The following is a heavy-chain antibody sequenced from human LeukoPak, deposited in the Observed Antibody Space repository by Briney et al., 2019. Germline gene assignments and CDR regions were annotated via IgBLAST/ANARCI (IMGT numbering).Heavy chain of an antibody. CDR3: AKDRQRATTRRTFFDY. D-gene: IGHD1-1*01. Sequence: PGGSLRLSCAASGFTFSSYGMHWVRQAPGKGLEWVAVISYDGSNKYYADSVKGRFTISRDNSKNTLYLQMNSLRAEDTAVYYCAKDRQRATTRRTFFDYWGQGTLVTVSS. J-gene: IGHJ4*02. CDR1: GFTFSSYG. CDR2: ISYDGSNK. V-gene: IGHV3-30*18.